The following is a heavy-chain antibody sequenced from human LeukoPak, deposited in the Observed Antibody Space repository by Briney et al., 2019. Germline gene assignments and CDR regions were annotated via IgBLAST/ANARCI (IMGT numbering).Heavy chain of an antibody. D-gene: IGHD2-2*01. J-gene: IGHJ6*02. CDR3: ARAGTYCSSTSCFRYYYYGMDV. CDR1: GFTFSIYS. Sequence: GGSLRLSCAASGFTFSIYSMNWVRQAPGKGLEWVSSISSSSSYIYYADSVKGRFTISRDNAKNSLYLQMNSLRAEDTAVYYCARAGTYCSSTSCFRYYYYGMDVWGQGTTVTVSS. CDR2: ISSSSSYI. V-gene: IGHV3-21*01.